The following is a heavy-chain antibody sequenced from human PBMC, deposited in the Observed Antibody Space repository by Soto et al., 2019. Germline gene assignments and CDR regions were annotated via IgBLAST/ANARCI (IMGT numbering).Heavy chain of an antibody. CDR3: AKERRGLRSAYFGSQYFAS. CDR2: ISPYSNDT. V-gene: IGHV1-18*04. J-gene: IGHJ4*02. Sequence: ASVKVSCNTSGYTVTRDGISWVRQAPGQGLEWMGWISPYSNDTKYAQRFKGRVTMTTDTSTKTVYMDLRSLTSAETAVYYCAKERRGLRSAYFGSQYFASRGKGAPVTVSS. CDR1: GYTVTRDG. D-gene: IGHD1-1*01.